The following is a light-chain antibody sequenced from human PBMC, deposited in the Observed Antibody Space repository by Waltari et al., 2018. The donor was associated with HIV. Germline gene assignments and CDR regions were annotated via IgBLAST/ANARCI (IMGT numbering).Light chain of an antibody. CDR3: HQYASFSGT. CDR2: QAS. Sequence: DIRLTQSPSTLSASAGDRVAITCRAGQNVGAFLAWYQQKPGKPPKLLIFQASILGGGVPSRFSGSVSGSDFTLTINGLQSDDFATYYCHQYASFSGTFGQGTKVELK. V-gene: IGKV1-5*03. CDR1: QNVGAF. J-gene: IGKJ1*01.